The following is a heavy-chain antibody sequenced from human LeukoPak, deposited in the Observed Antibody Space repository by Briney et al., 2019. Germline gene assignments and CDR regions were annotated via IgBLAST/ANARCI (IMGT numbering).Heavy chain of an antibody. Sequence: PSETLSLTCTVSGGSVSSGSYYWSWIRQPPGKGLEWIGYIYYSGSTYYNPSLKSRVTISVDTSKNQFSLKLSSVTAADTAVYYCARSGYSSGWDFDYWGQGTLVTVSS. D-gene: IGHD6-19*01. V-gene: IGHV4-39*01. CDR2: IYYSGST. J-gene: IGHJ4*02. CDR3: ARSGYSSGWDFDY. CDR1: GGSVSSGSYY.